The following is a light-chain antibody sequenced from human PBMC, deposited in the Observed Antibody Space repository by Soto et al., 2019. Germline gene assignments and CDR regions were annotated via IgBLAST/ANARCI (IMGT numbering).Light chain of an antibody. CDR3: QQYGSSP. CDR2: GAS. Sequence: EIVLTQSPGTLSLSPGERATLSCRASQSVSSSYLAWYQQKPGQAPRLLIYGASSRATGIPDRFSGSGSGTDFTLTFSRLEPEDFAVYYCQQYGSSPFGGGTKVEIK. V-gene: IGKV3-20*01. J-gene: IGKJ4*01. CDR1: QSVSSSY.